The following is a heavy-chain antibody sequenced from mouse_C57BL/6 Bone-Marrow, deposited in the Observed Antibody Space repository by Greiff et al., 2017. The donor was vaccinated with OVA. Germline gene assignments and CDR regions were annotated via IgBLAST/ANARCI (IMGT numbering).Heavy chain of an antibody. CDR1: GYTFTSYW. D-gene: IGHD2-5*01. Sequence: VQLQQPGAELVMPGASVKLSCKASGYTFTSYWMHWVKQRPGQGLEWIGEIDTSDSYTNYNQKFKGKSTLTVDKSSSTAYMQLSSLTSEDSAVYYCAKVDSNSLFAYWGQGTLVTVSA. J-gene: IGHJ3*01. V-gene: IGHV1-69*01. CDR3: AKVDSNSLFAY. CDR2: IDTSDSYT.